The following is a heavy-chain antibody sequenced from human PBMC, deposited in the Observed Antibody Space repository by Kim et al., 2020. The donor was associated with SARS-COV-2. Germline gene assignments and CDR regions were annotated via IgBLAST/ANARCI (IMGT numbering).Heavy chain of an antibody. CDR3: ARASADYGSGSYYFDY. V-gene: IGHV1-69*13. CDR2: IIPIFGTA. J-gene: IGHJ4*02. Sequence: SVKVSCKASGGTFSSYAISWVRQAPGQGLEWMGGIIPIFGTANYAQKFQGRVTITADESTSTAYMELSSLRSEDTAVYYCARASADYGSGSYYFDYWGQGTLVTVSS. CDR1: GGTFSSYA. D-gene: IGHD3-10*01.